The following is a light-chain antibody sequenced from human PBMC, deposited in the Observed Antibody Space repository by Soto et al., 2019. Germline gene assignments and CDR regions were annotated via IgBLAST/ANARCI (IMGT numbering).Light chain of an antibody. V-gene: IGKV1-5*01. CDR3: QQYNSYSRYT. CDR1: QSLSTW. CDR2: DAS. Sequence: DIQLTQSPSTLSASVGDRVTITCRASQSLSTWLAWYQQKPGKAPNLLIYDASSLQSGFPSRFSGSGSGTEFTLTISNLQPDDFETYYCQQYNSYSRYTFGQGTKLEIK. J-gene: IGKJ2*01.